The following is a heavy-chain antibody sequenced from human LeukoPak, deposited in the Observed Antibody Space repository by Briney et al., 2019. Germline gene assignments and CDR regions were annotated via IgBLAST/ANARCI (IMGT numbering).Heavy chain of an antibody. Sequence: PGGSLRLSCAASGFGFSVYWMHWVRQAPGKGLVWVAHINEDGTSASHADSVKGRFTISRDNAKNTLYLQMNSLRAEDTAVYYCARDGIAVAGDYYYYMDVWGKGTTVTVSS. J-gene: IGHJ6*03. D-gene: IGHD6-19*01. V-gene: IGHV3-74*01. CDR3: ARDGIAVAGDYYYYMDV. CDR2: INEDGTSA. CDR1: GFGFSVYW.